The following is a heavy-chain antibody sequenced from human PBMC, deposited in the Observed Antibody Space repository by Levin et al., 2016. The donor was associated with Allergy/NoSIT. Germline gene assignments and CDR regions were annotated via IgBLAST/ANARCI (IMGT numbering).Heavy chain of an antibody. J-gene: IGHJ4*02. CDR2: IIPIFETP. CDR1: GGTFNKYA. D-gene: IGHD3-22*01. Sequence: SVKVSCKASGGTFNKYAFSWVRQAPGQGLEWMGGIIPIFETPKYAQKFQARVTITADESTTTVYMELSSLRSDDTAVYYCARGHYDGTGYYYDYFDYWGQGTLVTVSS. CDR3: ARGHYDGTGYYYDYFDY. V-gene: IGHV1-69*13.